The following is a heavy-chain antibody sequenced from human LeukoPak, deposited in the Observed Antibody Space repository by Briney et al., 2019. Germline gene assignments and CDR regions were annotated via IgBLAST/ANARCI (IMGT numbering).Heavy chain of an antibody. CDR3: TSPPSSGYYHLDY. CDR1: GFTFSGSA. CDR2: IRSKANSYVT. D-gene: IGHD3-22*01. J-gene: IGHJ4*02. Sequence: PGGSLRLSCAASGFTFSGSAMHWVRQASGKGLEWVGRIRSKANSYVTAYAASVKGRFTISRDDSKNTAYLQMNSLKTEDTAVYYCTSPPSSGYYHLDYWGQGTLVTVSS. V-gene: IGHV3-73*01.